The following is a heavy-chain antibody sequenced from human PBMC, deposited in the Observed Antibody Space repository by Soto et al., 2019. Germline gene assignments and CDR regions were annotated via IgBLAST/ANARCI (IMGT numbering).Heavy chain of an antibody. V-gene: IGHV1-3*01. D-gene: IGHD6-19*01. Sequence: GASVKVSCKASGYTFTGYYMHWVRQAPGQGLEWMGWINAGNGNTKYSQKFQGRVTITRDTSASTAYMELSSLRSEDTAVYYCARGVAGPLHWFDPWGKGTLVTVSS. CDR1: GYTFTGYY. J-gene: IGHJ5*02. CDR2: INAGNGNT. CDR3: ARGVAGPLHWFDP.